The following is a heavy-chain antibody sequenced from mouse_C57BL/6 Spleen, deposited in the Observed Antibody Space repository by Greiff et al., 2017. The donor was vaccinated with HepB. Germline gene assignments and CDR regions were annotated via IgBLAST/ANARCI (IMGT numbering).Heavy chain of an antibody. J-gene: IGHJ1*03. V-gene: IGHV1-55*01. CDR3: ARGTGPYWYFDV. D-gene: IGHD4-1*01. CDR2: IYPGSGST. CDR1: GYTFTSYW. Sequence: QVQLQQPGAELVKPGASVKMSCKASGYTFTSYWITWVKQRPGQGLEWIGDIYPGSGSTNYNEKFKSKATLTVDTSSSTAYMQLSSLTSEDSAVYYGARGTGPYWYFDVWGTGTTVTVSS.